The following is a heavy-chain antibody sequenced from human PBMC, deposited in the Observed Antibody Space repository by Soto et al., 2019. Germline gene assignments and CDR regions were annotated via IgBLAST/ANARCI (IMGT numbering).Heavy chain of an antibody. J-gene: IGHJ6*02. CDR2: INPSGGST. V-gene: IGHV1-46*01. CDR3: ARGGSRGDIVVVPAVDYYYYYGMDV. CDR1: GYTFTSCY. Sequence: ASVKVSCKASGYTFTSCYIHWVRQAPGQGLEWMGIINPSGGSTRYAQKFQGRVTMTRDTSTSTVYMELSSLRSEDTAVYYCARGGSRGDIVVVPAVDYYYYYGMDVWGQGTTVTVSS. D-gene: IGHD2-2*01.